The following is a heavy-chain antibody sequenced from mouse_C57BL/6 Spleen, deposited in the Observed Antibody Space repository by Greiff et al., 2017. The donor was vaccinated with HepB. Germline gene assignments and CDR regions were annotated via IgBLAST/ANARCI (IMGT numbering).Heavy chain of an antibody. Sequence: VQLQQSGAELVRPGTSVKLSCKASGYTFTSYWMHWVKQRPGQGLEWIGVIDPSDSYTNYNQKFKGKATLTVDTSSSTAYMQLSSLTSEDSAVYYCARAITRGGYFDVWGTGTTVTVSS. CDR3: ARAITRGGYFDV. V-gene: IGHV1-59*01. CDR2: IDPSDSYT. CDR1: GYTFTSYW. J-gene: IGHJ1*03. D-gene: IGHD1-1*01.